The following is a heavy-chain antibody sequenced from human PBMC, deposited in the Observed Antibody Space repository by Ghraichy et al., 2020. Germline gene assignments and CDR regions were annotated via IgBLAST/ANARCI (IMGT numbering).Heavy chain of an antibody. CDR3: ARQSIDYYGSGSYYNGAFDI. CDR2: IYYSGST. J-gene: IGHJ3*02. Sequence: SETLSLTCTVSGGSISSSSYYWGWIRQPPGKGLEWIGSIYYSGSTYYNPSLKSRVTISVDTSKNQFSLKLSSVTAADTAVYYCARQSIDYYGSGSYYNGAFDIWGQGTMVTVSS. D-gene: IGHD3-10*01. CDR1: GGSISSSSYY. V-gene: IGHV4-39*01.